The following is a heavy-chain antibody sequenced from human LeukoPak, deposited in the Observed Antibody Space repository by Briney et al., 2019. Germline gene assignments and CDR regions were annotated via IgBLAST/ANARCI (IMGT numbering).Heavy chain of an antibody. J-gene: IGHJ4*02. CDR3: ARQSTGGSGLY. CDR1: GYSFTTFW. V-gene: IGHV5-51*01. CDR2: IHPGDSDT. Sequence: KGGESLKISCEASGYSFTTFWIGWVRQMPGKGLEWMGIIHPGDSDTTYSPSFQGQVTISADKSINTAYLHWSSLKTSDTAMYYCARQSTGGSGLYWGQGTLVTVSS. D-gene: IGHD2-8*02.